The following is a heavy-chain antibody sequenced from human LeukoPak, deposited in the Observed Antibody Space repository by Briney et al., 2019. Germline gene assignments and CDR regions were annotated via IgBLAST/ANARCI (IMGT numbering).Heavy chain of an antibody. V-gene: IGHV3-20*04. D-gene: IGHD5-12*01. CDR1: GFTFDDYG. CDR3: ARWRFSDYYFDY. Sequence: PGGSLRLSCAASGFTFDDYGMSWVRQSPWKGLEWVSGINGNGGSTGYADSVKGRFTISRDNAKNSLYLQMNSLRAEDTALYYCARWRFSDYYFDYWGQGTLVTVSS. CDR2: INGNGGST. J-gene: IGHJ4*02.